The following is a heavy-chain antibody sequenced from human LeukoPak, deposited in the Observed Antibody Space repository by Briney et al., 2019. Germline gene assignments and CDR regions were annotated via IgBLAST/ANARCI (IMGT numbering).Heavy chain of an antibody. CDR3: ARDREYYYDSSGYDY. CDR1: GGSISRYY. V-gene: IGHV4-4*07. J-gene: IGHJ4*02. CDR2: VYTSGST. Sequence: SETLSLTCTVSGGSISRYYWSWIRQPAGKGLEWIGRVYTSGSTNYNPSLKSRVTMSVDTSKNQFSLKLSSVTAADTAVYYCARDREYYYDSSGYDYWGQGTLVTVSS. D-gene: IGHD3-22*01.